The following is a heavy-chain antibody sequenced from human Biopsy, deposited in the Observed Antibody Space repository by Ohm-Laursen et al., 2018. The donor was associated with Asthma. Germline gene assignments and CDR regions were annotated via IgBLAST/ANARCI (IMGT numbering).Heavy chain of an antibody. CDR1: GFTFDNYT. CDR2: ISYDGRNT. Sequence: SLRLSCAASGFTFDNYTMHWVRQAPGKGLEWVTIISYDGRNTYYADFVEGRFTISRDNSKNTLFLQMSSLRPEDTAVYYCARGGLHYYEYYGMDVWGQGTTVTV. J-gene: IGHJ6*02. V-gene: IGHV3-30*04. CDR3: ARGGLHYYEYYGMDV. D-gene: IGHD2-21*02.